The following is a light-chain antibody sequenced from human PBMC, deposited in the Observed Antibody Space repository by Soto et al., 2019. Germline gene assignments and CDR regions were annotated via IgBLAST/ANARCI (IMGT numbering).Light chain of an antibody. CDR3: QHCDH. CDR2: KAS. Sequence: DIQMTQSPSTLSASVGDRVTITCRASQSFSSGLAWYQQKPGKAPKLLIYKASSLESEVPSSLSGSGSGTECAITVSSLQREDFESYACQHCDHFGQGTKVDSK. CDR1: QSFSSG. V-gene: IGKV1-5*03. J-gene: IGKJ1*01.